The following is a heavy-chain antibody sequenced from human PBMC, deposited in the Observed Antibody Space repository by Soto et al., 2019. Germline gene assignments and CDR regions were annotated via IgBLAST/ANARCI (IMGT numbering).Heavy chain of an antibody. Sequence: SVNVSCKSSGGTFSSYSISWVRQAPGQGLEWMGGIIPIFGTANYAQKFRGRVTITADESTSTAYMELSSLRSEDTAVYYCARARLIYYYYYGMDVWGQGTTVTVSS. CDR1: GGTFSSYS. CDR3: ARARLIYYYYYGMDV. CDR2: IIPIFGTA. V-gene: IGHV1-69*13. J-gene: IGHJ6*02. D-gene: IGHD2-21*01.